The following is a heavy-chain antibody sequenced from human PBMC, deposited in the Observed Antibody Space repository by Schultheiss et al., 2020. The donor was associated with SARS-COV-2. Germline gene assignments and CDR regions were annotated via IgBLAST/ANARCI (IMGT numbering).Heavy chain of an antibody. CDR3: ARDMRDILTGYYLWFDP. CDR2: IYSGGST. J-gene: IGHJ5*02. Sequence: GESLKISCAASGFTVSSNYMSWVRQAPGKGLEWVSVIYSGGSTYYADSVKGRFTISRDNSKNTLYLQMNSLRAEDTAVYYCARDMRDILTGYYLWFDPWGQGTLVTVSS. CDR1: GFTVSSNY. D-gene: IGHD3-9*01. V-gene: IGHV3-53*01.